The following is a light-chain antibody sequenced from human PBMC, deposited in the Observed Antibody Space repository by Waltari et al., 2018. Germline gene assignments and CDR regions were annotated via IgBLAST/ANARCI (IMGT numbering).Light chain of an antibody. V-gene: IGLV3-21*02. CDR2: DDD. CDR1: HLGSKS. CDR3: QVWDSPSDPPEV. J-gene: IGLJ2*01. Sequence: SHVLTQPPSVSVAPGQTARITCVGNHLGSKSVHWYQQKPGQAPVLVVYDDDDRPSGIPVRFSGANSGNPATLTIIRVEAGDEADYFCQVWDSPSDPPEVFGGGTKLTVL.